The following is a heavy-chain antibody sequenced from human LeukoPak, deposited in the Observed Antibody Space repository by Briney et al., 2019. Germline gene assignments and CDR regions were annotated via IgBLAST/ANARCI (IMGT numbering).Heavy chain of an antibody. CDR1: GFTFSSYS. J-gene: IGHJ3*01. V-gene: IGHV3-21*01. CDR2: ISSSSSYI. CDR3: AREGRLLGAFDV. Sequence: TGGSLRLSCAASGFTFSSYSMNWVRQAPGKGLEWVSSISSSSSYIYYADSVKGRFTISRDNAKNSLYLQVSSLRAEDTAIYYCAREGRLLGAFDVWGQGTMVTVSS.